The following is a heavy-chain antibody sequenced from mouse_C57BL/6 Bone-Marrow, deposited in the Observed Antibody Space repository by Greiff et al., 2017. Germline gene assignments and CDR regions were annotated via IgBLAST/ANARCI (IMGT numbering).Heavy chain of an antibody. CDR2: IYIGNGYT. D-gene: IGHD1-1*01. CDR1: GYTFTSYG. CDR3: ARRVDYFDY. V-gene: IGHV1-58*01. Sequence: EVQLQQSGAELVRPGSSVKMSCKTSGYTFTSYGINWVKQRPGQGLEWIGYIYIGNGYTAYNEKFKGKATLTSDTSSSTAYMQLSSLTSEDSAIYFCARRVDYFDYWGQGTTLTVSS. J-gene: IGHJ2*01.